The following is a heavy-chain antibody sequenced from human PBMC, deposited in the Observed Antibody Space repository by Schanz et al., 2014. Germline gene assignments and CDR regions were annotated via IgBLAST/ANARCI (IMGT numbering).Heavy chain of an antibody. CDR3: ARGGGPEDVFDI. V-gene: IGHV1-69*02. D-gene: IGHD2-15*01. Sequence: QVQLVQSGAEVKKPGSSVKVSCKASGGTFSTYPINWLRQAPGQGLEWMGRIISILGIPNYAQKFQGRVTFTADKSTSTAYMELSSLRSDDTAVYYCARGGGPEDVFDIWGQGTILTVSS. CDR1: GGTFSTYP. CDR2: IISILGIP. J-gene: IGHJ3*02.